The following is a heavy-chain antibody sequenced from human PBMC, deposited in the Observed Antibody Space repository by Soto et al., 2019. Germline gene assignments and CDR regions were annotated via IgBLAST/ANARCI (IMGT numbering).Heavy chain of an antibody. J-gene: IGHJ5*02. V-gene: IGHV1-3*01. CDR2: INAGNGNT. CDR3: ARDGSSGWYVWLDP. D-gene: IGHD6-19*01. CDR1: GYTFTSYA. Sequence: GASVKVSCKASGYTFTSYAMHWVRQAPGQRLEWMGWINAGNGNTKYSQKFQGRVTITRDTSASTAYMELSSLRSEDTAVDYCARDGSSGWYVWLDPWGQGTLVPGSS.